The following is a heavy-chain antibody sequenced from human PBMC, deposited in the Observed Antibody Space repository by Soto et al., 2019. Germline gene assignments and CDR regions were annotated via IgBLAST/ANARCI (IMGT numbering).Heavy chain of an antibody. CDR3: ARDDYGIYPY. CDR1: GYTITAYY. V-gene: IGHV1-2*02. CDR2: IDPRNGGT. Sequence: QVQLVQSGTEVKKPGASVKVSCKASGYTITAYYIHWVRQAPGQGLEWMGWIDPRNGGTVYAQKFQGRVTMTRDTSSSTVYMDLSGLGSDDTALYFCARDDYGIYPYWGQGSLVSVSS. J-gene: IGHJ4*02. D-gene: IGHD1-26*01.